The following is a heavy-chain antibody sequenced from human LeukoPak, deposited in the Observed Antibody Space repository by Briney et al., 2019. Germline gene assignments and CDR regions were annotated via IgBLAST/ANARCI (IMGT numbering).Heavy chain of an antibody. CDR3: ARGRGTIFGVVIIPPYYDY. V-gene: IGHV4-34*01. Sequence: PGGSLRLSCAASGFTFSSYWMSWIRQPPGKGLEWIGEINHSGSTNYNPSLKSRVTISVDTSKNQFSLKLSSVTAADTAVYYCARGRGTIFGVVIIPPYYDYWGQGTLVTVSS. CDR1: GFTFSSYW. J-gene: IGHJ4*02. CDR2: INHSGST. D-gene: IGHD3-3*01.